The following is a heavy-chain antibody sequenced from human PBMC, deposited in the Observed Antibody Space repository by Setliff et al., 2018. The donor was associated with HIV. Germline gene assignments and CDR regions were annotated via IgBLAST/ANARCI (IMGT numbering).Heavy chain of an antibody. CDR3: ARGGLGVVGAIDY. J-gene: IGHJ4*02. CDR2: IIHSGGT. Sequence: SETLSLTCAVYGGSFSGYCWTWIRQPPGRGLEWIGEIIHSGGTNYNRSLKSRVTISVDTSKNQFSLNLSSVNAADTAVYYCARGGLGVVGAIDYWSQGTLVTVSS. V-gene: IGHV4-34*01. CDR1: GGSFSGYC. D-gene: IGHD2-15*01.